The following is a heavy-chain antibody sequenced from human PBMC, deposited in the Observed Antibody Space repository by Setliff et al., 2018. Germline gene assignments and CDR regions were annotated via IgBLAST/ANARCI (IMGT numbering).Heavy chain of an antibody. J-gene: IGHJ4*02. D-gene: IGHD2-15*01. CDR1: GGSISSYY. CDR2: IHTSGT. CDR3: ARTRYGLGGRPY. Sequence: SETLSLTCSVSGGSISSYYWSWIRQPPGKGLEWIGNIHTSGTNYNPSLKSRVTISVDTSKNQISLSLSSVTAADTAVYYCARTRYGLGGRPYWGQGTLVTVSS. V-gene: IGHV4-4*08.